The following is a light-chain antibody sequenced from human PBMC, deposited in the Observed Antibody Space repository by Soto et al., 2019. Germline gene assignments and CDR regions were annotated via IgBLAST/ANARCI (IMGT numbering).Light chain of an antibody. CDR1: QDISNY. CDR2: GIS. V-gene: IGKV1-39*01. CDR3: QQSYRIPRT. Sequence: DLQMTQSPSSLSASVRDRVTITCQASQDISNYLNWYQHKPGKAPELLIYGISTLQKGVPSRFSGSGSGTDFILTINSLQPEDFATYYCQQSYRIPRTFGQGTRLEIK. J-gene: IGKJ5*01.